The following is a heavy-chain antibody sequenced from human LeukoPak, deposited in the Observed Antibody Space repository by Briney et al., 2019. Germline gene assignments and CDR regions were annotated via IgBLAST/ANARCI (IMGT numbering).Heavy chain of an antibody. D-gene: IGHD1-26*01. Sequence: GGSLRLSCAASGFTFSSSAMSWVRQAPGKGLEWVSAISGGDGSTYYTDSVKGRFTISTDNSKNMLYLQMNSLRPEDTAVYYCAKENSGTYLYYFDYWGQGTLVTVSS. J-gene: IGHJ4*02. V-gene: IGHV3-23*01. CDR2: ISGGDGST. CDR1: GFTFSSSA. CDR3: AKENSGTYLYYFDY.